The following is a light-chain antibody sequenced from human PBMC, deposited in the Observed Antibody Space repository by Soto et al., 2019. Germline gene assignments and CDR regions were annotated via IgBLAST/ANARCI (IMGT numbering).Light chain of an antibody. CDR1: QSISSW. Sequence: DIQMTQSPSTLSASVGDRVTITCRASQSISSWLAWYQQKPGKAPKLLIYKAPSLESGVPSRFSGSGSGTEFTLNISSLQPDDFATYYCQQYNSYTYTFGQGTKLEIK. V-gene: IGKV1-5*03. J-gene: IGKJ2*01. CDR2: KAP. CDR3: QQYNSYTYT.